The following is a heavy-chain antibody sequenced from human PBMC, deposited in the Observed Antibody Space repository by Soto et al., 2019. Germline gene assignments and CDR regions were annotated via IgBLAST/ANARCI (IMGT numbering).Heavy chain of an antibody. CDR3: ARPARVRTQLWLPFDH. Sequence: PGGSLRLSCAASEFTFSDYIMNWVRQAPEKGLEWVSYISSTSSTIYYADSVKGRFTISRDNAKNSLYLQMNSLRSEDTAVYFCARPARVRTQLWLPFDHWAQGTLVTVSP. D-gene: IGHD5-18*01. J-gene: IGHJ4*02. CDR1: EFTFSDYI. V-gene: IGHV3-48*01. CDR2: ISSTSSTI.